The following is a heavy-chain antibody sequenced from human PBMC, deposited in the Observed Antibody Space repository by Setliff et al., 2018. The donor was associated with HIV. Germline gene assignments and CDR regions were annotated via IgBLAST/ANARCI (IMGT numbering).Heavy chain of an antibody. CDR1: GYFISSGTYY. Sequence: SETLSLTCTVSGYFISSGTYYWSWIRQPAGKGLEWIGRVSSRGDTNYNPSLKSRVTMSVDTSKNQFSLKLTSVTASDTAVYYCARAAAGNTGPFDLWGQGSPVTVSS. CDR2: VSSRGDT. CDR3: ARAAAGNTGPFDL. J-gene: IGHJ4*02. D-gene: IGHD4-17*01. V-gene: IGHV4-61*02.